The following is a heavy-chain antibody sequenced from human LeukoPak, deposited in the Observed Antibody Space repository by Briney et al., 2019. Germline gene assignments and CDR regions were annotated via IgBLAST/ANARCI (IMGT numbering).Heavy chain of an antibody. CDR2: ISSSSSYI. J-gene: IGHJ4*02. CDR1: GFTFSSYS. Sequence: GGSLRLSCAASGFTFSSYSMNWVRQAPGKGLEWVSSISSSSSYIYYADSVKGRFTISRDNAKNSLYLQMNSLRAEDTAVYYCARDLGNDCNSTSCVGWGQGTLVTVPS. V-gene: IGHV3-21*01. D-gene: IGHD2-2*01. CDR3: ARDLGNDCNSTSCVG.